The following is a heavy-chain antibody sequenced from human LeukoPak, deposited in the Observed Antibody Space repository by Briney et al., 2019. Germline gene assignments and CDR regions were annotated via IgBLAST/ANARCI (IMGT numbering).Heavy chain of an antibody. J-gene: IGHJ4*02. CDR3: ARDEIPLVVGSPDYFDY. D-gene: IGHD2-15*01. CDR1: GYTFTSYG. CDR2: ISAYNGNT. Sequence: ASVKVSCKASGYTFTSYGISWVRQAPGQGLERMGWISAYNGNTNYAQKLQGRVTMTTDTSTSTAYMELRSLRSDDTAVYYCARDEIPLVVGSPDYFDYWGQGTLVTVSS. V-gene: IGHV1-18*01.